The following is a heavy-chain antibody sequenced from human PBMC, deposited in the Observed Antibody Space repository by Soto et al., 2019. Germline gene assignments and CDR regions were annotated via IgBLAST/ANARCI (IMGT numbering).Heavy chain of an antibody. V-gene: IGHV4-31*03. Sequence: QVQLQESGPGLVEPSQTLSLTCTVSGGSISGGGYYWSWIRQHPGKGLEWIGYIHYSGTTYYNPSLKSRLTISVDTSKTQFSLKLSSVTAADTAGYYCARAWTATAGWAKWFDLWGQGTLVTVSS. J-gene: IGHJ5*02. CDR1: GGSISGGGYY. CDR3: ARAWTATAGWAKWFDL. CDR2: IHYSGTT. D-gene: IGHD6-13*01.